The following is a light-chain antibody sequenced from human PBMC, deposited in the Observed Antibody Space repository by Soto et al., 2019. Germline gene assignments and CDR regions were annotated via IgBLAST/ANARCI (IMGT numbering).Light chain of an antibody. CDR2: DDA. V-gene: IGLV3-21*02. J-gene: IGLJ1*01. CDR1: NIGGKS. Sequence: LTQPPSVSVAPGQTARITCGGDNIGGKSLHWYQQKPGQAPVLVVYDDADRPSGIPERFSGSNSGNTATLTISRVEAGDEADYYCQVWDNDSDHYVFGTGTKVTV. CDR3: QVWDNDSDHYV.